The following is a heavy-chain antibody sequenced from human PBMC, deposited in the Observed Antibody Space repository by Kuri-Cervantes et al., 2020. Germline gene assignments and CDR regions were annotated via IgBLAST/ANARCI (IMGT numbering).Heavy chain of an antibody. D-gene: IGHD6-25*01. CDR1: GFTFSDYY. CDR3: ASRSGSLPTMKYGMDV. CDR2: ISSSGSAI. V-gene: IGHV3-11*01. Sequence: GESLKISCAASGFTFSDYYMSWIRQAPGKGLEWVSYISSSGSAIYYADSVKGRFTISRDNAKNSLYLQMNSLRAEDTAVYYCASRSGSLPTMKYGMDVWGQGTTVTVSS. J-gene: IGHJ6*02.